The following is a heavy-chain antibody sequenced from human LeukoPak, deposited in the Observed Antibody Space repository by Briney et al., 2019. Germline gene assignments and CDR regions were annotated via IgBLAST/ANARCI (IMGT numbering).Heavy chain of an antibody. V-gene: IGHV3-48*01. CDR1: GFTFSSYS. Sequence: GGSLRLSCAASGFTFSSYSMNWVRQAPGKGLEWVSYISSSSSTIHYADSVKGRFTISRDNAKNSLYLQMNSLRAEDTAVYYCATFSGAHHKTFDYWGQGTLVTVSS. CDR2: ISSSSSTI. CDR3: ATFSGAHHKTFDY. J-gene: IGHJ4*02. D-gene: IGHD1-14*01.